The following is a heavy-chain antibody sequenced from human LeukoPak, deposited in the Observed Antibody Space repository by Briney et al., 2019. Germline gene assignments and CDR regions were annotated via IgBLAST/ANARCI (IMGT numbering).Heavy chain of an antibody. Sequence: ASVKVSCKASGYTFTSYAMHWVRQAPGQRLEWMGWINAGNGNTKYSQEFQGRVTITRDTSASTAYMELSSLRSEDTAVYYCARGPRITLVRGGQWYYYMDVWGKGITVTISS. J-gene: IGHJ6*03. V-gene: IGHV1-3*03. CDR1: GYTFTSYA. D-gene: IGHD3-10*01. CDR3: ARGPRITLVRGGQWYYYMDV. CDR2: INAGNGNT.